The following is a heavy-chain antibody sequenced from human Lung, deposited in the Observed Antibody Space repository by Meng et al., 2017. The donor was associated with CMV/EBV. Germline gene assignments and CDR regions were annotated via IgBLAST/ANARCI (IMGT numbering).Heavy chain of an antibody. CDR1: GFTFTNYW. Sequence: GGSLRLSCAASGFTFTNYWMTWVRQAPGKGLEWVGNINEAGSVKHYVDSVKGRFTMSRDNAKNSVYLQMNGLRADDTAVYFCAREYWGPDYWDQGTLVTVSS. CDR2: INEAGSVK. J-gene: IGHJ4*02. V-gene: IGHV3-7*01. D-gene: IGHD7-27*01. CDR3: AREYWGPDY.